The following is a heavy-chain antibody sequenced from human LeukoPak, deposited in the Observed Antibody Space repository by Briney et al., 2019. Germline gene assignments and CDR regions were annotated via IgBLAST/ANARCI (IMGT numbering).Heavy chain of an antibody. Sequence: GGSLRLSCAASGFTFSSYAMSWVRQAPGKGLEWVSAISGSGGSTYYADSVKGRFTISRDNSKNTLYLQMNSLRAEDTAVYYCWGRAVPSHDAFDIWGQGTMVTVSS. V-gene: IGHV3-23*01. J-gene: IGHJ3*02. D-gene: IGHD3-10*01. CDR3: WGRAVPSHDAFDI. CDR1: GFTFSSYA. CDR2: ISGSGGST.